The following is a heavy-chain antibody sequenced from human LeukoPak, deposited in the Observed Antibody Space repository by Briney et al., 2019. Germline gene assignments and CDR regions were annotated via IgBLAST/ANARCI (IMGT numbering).Heavy chain of an antibody. CDR3: ARGESYYGSGSYSAY. CDR1: GFTFSSYS. Sequence: PGGSLRLSCAASGFTFSSYSMNWVRQAPGKGLEWVSYISSSSSSIHYADSVKGRFTISRDNAKNSLYLQMNSLRVEDTAVYYCARGESYYGSGSYSAYWGQGTRVTVSS. D-gene: IGHD3-10*01. J-gene: IGHJ4*02. V-gene: IGHV3-48*01. CDR2: ISSSSSSI.